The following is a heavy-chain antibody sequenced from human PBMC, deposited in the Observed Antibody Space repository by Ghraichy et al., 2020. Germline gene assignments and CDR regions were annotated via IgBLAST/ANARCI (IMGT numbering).Heavy chain of an antibody. CDR3: AKEFGPLLFDH. CDR2: ISGSGGTT. Sequence: GGSLRLSCAASGFTFSAFAMTWVRQAPGKGLEWVSVISGSGGTTYYADSVKGRFSISRDNSKNTLYLQMNSLRAEDTAVYYCAKEFGPLLFDHWGQGTLVTVSS. V-gene: IGHV3-23*01. CDR1: GFTFSAFA. J-gene: IGHJ4*02. D-gene: IGHD3-10*01.